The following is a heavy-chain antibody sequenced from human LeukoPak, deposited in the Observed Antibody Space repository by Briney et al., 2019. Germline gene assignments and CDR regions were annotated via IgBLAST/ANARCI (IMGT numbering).Heavy chain of an antibody. CDR2: IYYSGST. V-gene: IGHV4-39*01. CDR3: AETMVRGVNFDY. D-gene: IGHD3-10*01. Sequence: PSETLSLTCTVSGGSISSSSYYWGWIRQPPGKGLEWIGSIYYSGSTYYNPSLKSRVTISVDASKNQFSLKLSSVTAADTAVYYCAETMVRGVNFDYWAREPWSPSPQ. CDR1: GGSISSSSYY. J-gene: IGHJ4*02.